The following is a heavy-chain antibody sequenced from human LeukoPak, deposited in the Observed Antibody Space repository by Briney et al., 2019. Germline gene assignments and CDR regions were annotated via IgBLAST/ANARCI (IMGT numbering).Heavy chain of an antibody. D-gene: IGHD3-22*01. CDR3: ARDLRDYYDSSGPEDAFDI. Sequence: SVKVSCKASGYTFTSYYMHWVRQAPGQGLEWMGRIIPIFGTANYAQKFQGRVTITTDESMSTAYMELSSLRSEDTAVYYCARDLRDYYDSSGPEDAFDIWGQGTMVTVSS. V-gene: IGHV1-69*05. CDR2: IIPIFGTA. J-gene: IGHJ3*02. CDR1: GYTFTSYY.